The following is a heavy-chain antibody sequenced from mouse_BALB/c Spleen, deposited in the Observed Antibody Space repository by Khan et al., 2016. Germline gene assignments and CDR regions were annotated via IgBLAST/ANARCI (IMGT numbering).Heavy chain of an antibody. J-gene: IGHJ4*01. V-gene: IGHV1-18*01. CDR3: LRDAMDY. D-gene: IGHD1-1*01. CDR2: INPNNGGS. CDR1: GYSFTGYY. Sequence: VQLQQSGPDLVKPWASVKISCKASGYSFTGYYMYWVKQRHEKSLEWSGRINPNNGGSYSNQKFKGKAILTVDKSSSTAYMELRSLTSDDSAVYYCLRDAMDYWGQGTSVTVSS.